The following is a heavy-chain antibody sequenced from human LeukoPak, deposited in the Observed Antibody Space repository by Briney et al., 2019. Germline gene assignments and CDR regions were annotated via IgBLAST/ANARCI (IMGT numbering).Heavy chain of an antibody. V-gene: IGHV3-30-3*01. Sequence: GRSLRLSCAAPGFTFSSYAMHWVRQAPGKGLEWVAVISYDGNNEYYADSVKGRFTISRDNSKNTLYLQMNSLRTEDTAVYYCARPFHKFFDYWGQGTLVTVSS. CDR3: ARPFHKFFDY. CDR1: GFTFSSYA. D-gene: IGHD3-3*02. J-gene: IGHJ4*02. CDR2: ISYDGNNE.